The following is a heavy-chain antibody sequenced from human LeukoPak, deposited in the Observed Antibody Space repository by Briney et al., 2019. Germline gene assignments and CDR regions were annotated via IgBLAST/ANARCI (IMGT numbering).Heavy chain of an antibody. CDR3: ARYDSRGSASTKFDY. V-gene: IGHV4-38-2*01. CDR2: IYGRAST. Sequence: SETLSLTCAVSGYSLGKNYYWGWIRQSPGKGLGWIGRIYGRASTSYNPSLMNRVTMSVDTSKNHFSLQLTSVTAADTAVYYCARYDSRGSASTKFDYWGRGILVTISS. J-gene: IGHJ4*02. D-gene: IGHD3-16*01. CDR1: GYSLGKNYY.